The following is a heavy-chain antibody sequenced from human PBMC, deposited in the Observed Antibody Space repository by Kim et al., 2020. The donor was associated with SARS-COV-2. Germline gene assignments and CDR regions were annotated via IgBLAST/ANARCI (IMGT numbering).Heavy chain of an antibody. CDR2: IRSSSNYI. V-gene: IGHV3-21*01. CDR3: ARDWVRRGGVDV. D-gene: IGHD1-1*01. CDR1: GFTFSSYS. Sequence: GGSLRLSCAASGFTFSSYSMTWVRQAPGKGLEWVSSIRSSSNYIYYADSVKGRFTISRDNAKNSLYLHMSSLRAEDTAVYYCARDWVRRGGVDVWGQGTTVTVS. J-gene: IGHJ6*02.